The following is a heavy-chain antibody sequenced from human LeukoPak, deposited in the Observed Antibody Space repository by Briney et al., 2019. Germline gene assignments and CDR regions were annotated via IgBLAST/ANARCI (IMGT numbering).Heavy chain of an antibody. CDR2: IYYSGST. D-gene: IGHD3-3*01. CDR1: GASISSYY. CDR3: ARRAERITIFGVVNYFDY. J-gene: IGHJ4*02. Sequence: SETLSLTCTVSGASISSYYWSWIRQPPGKGLEWIGYIYYSGSTNYNPSLKSRVTISVDTSKNQFSLKLSSVTAADTAVYYCARRAERITIFGVVNYFDYWGQGTLVTVSS. V-gene: IGHV4-59*08.